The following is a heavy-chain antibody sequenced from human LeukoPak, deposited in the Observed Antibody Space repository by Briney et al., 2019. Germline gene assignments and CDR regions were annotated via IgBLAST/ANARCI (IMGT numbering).Heavy chain of an antibody. V-gene: IGHV3-30-3*01. Sequence: GGSLRLSCAASGFTFGSYAMHWVRQAPGKGLEWVAVISYDGSNKYYADSVKGRFTISRDNSKNTLYLQMNSLRAEDTAVYYCARDLYSSGYYPLRYHYYGMDVWGQGTTVTVSS. CDR3: ARDLYSSGYYPLRYHYYGMDV. J-gene: IGHJ6*02. CDR2: ISYDGSNK. D-gene: IGHD3-22*01. CDR1: GFTFGSYA.